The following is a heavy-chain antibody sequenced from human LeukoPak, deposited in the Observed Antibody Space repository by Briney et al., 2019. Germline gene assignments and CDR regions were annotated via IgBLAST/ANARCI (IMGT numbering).Heavy chain of an antibody. V-gene: IGHV4-39*07. Sequence: SETLSLTCTVSGGSISSSSYYWGRIRQPPGKGLEWIGSIYYSGSTYYNPSLKSRVTISVDTSKNQFSLKLSSVTAADTAVYYCARGYCSGGSCYSYYYYNYMDVWGKGTTVTVSS. J-gene: IGHJ6*03. CDR3: ARGYCSGGSCYSYYYYNYMDV. CDR1: GGSISSSSYY. D-gene: IGHD2-15*01. CDR2: IYYSGST.